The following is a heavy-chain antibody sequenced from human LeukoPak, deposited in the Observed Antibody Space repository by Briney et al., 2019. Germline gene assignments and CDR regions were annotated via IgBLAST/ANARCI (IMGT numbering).Heavy chain of an antibody. Sequence: ASVKVSCKTSGYTFTDYYIHWVRQAPGQGLEWMGCINPNSGGTDYAQNFQGRVTMTRDTSISTAYMELSRLRSDDTAVYYCASDHDYGDHSWVYYFDYWGQGTLVTVSS. D-gene: IGHD4-17*01. CDR2: INPNSGGT. CDR3: ASDHDYGDHSWVYYFDY. CDR1: GYTFTDYY. J-gene: IGHJ4*02. V-gene: IGHV1-2*02.